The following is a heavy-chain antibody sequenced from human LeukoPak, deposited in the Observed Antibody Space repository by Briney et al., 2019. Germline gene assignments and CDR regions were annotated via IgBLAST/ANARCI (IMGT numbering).Heavy chain of an antibody. V-gene: IGHV3-30*02. CDR2: IRYDGSNK. Sequence: GGSLRLSCAAPGFTFSSYGMHWVRQAPGKGLEWVAFIRYDGSNKYYADSVKGRFTISRDNSKNTLYLQMNSLRAEDTAVYYCASTIGSSSRDYYYYYMDVWGKGTTVTISS. D-gene: IGHD3-3*01. CDR1: GFTFSSYG. CDR3: ASTIGSSSRDYYYYYMDV. J-gene: IGHJ6*03.